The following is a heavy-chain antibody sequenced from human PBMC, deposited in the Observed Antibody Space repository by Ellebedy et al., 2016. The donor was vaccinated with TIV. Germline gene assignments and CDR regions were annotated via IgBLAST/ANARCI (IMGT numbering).Heavy chain of an antibody. V-gene: IGHV1-18*01. CDR3: ARSLGYCSSTSCFTGDY. D-gene: IGHD2-2*01. CDR2: ISAYNGNT. CDR1: GYTFTSYG. Sequence: ASVKVSCXASGYTFTSYGISWVRQAPGQGLEWMGWISAYNGNTNYAQKLQGRVTMTTDTSTSTAYMELRSLRSDDTAVYYCARSLGYCSSTSCFTGDYWGQGTLVTVSS. J-gene: IGHJ4*02.